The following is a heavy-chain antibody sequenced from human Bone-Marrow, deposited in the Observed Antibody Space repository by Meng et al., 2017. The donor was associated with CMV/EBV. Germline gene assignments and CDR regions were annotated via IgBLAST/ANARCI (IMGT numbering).Heavy chain of an antibody. J-gene: IGHJ4*02. V-gene: IGHV3-48*03. D-gene: IGHD3-3*01. CDR3: ARDGPTIFGAGFDY. Sequence: SLRLSCAASGFTFSSYEMNWVRQAPGKGLEWVSYISSSGSTIYYADSVKGRFTISRDNAKNSLYLQMNSLRAEDTAVYYCARDGPTIFGAGFDYWAQGTLVTVSS. CDR2: ISSSGSTI. CDR1: GFTFSSYE.